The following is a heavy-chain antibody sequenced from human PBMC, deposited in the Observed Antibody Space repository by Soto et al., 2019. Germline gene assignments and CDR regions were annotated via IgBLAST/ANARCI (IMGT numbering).Heavy chain of an antibody. Sequence: HTLSLTCANSGGSVSSNSASCNRIRHSPSRGLEWLGRTYYRAKWYNDYAVSVKSRITINPDTSKNQFSLQLNSVTPEATAVYYCARSLYSSGWLPSVTPLWFDPWGQGTLVTVYS. D-gene: IGHD6-19*01. CDR2: TYYRAKWYN. V-gene: IGHV6-1*01. J-gene: IGHJ5*02. CDR1: GGSVSSNSAS. CDR3: ARSLYSSGWLPSVTPLWFDP.